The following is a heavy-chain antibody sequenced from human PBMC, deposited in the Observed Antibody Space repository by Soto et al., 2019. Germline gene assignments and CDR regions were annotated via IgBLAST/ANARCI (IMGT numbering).Heavy chain of an antibody. CDR3: AKSPLEVRPSTIEVGAFDT. Sequence: SLKISCAASGFTFDDYAMHWVRQAPGKGLEWVSGISWNSGSIGYADSVKGRFTISRDNAKNSLYLQMNSLRAEDTALYPCAKSPLEVRPSTIEVGAFDTWGQGPMVTVS. CDR2: ISWNSGSI. D-gene: IGHD1-1*01. CDR1: GFTFDDYA. V-gene: IGHV3-9*01. J-gene: IGHJ3*02.